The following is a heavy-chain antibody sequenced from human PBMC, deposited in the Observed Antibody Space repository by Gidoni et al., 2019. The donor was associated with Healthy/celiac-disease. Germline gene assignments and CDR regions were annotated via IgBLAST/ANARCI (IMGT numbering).Heavy chain of an antibody. J-gene: IGHJ4*02. V-gene: IGHV3-23*01. Sequence: EVQLLESGGGLVQPGGSLRLSCAASGSTFSRSAMSWVRQAPGTGLEWVSAISGSGGITYYADSVKGRFTISRDNSKNTLYLQMNSLRAEDTAVYYCAKDLVRGLNIVVVVAATPFDYWGQGTLVTVSS. CDR3: AKDLVRGLNIVVVVAATPFDY. D-gene: IGHD2-15*01. CDR2: ISGSGGIT. CDR1: GSTFSRSA.